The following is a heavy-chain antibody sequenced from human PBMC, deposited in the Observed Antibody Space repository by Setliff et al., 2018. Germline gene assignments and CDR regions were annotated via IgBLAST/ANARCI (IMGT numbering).Heavy chain of an antibody. CDR3: ARVFGRYDYVWGSYRHDAFDI. D-gene: IGHD3-16*02. J-gene: IGHJ3*02. Sequence: GGSLRLSCAASGFTFSSYEMNWVRQAPGKGLEWVSYISSSGSTIYYADSVKGRFTISRDNAKNSLYLQMNSLRAEDTAVYYCARVFGRYDYVWGSYRHDAFDIWGQGTMVTVSS. CDR2: ISSSGSTI. V-gene: IGHV3-48*03. CDR1: GFTFSSYE.